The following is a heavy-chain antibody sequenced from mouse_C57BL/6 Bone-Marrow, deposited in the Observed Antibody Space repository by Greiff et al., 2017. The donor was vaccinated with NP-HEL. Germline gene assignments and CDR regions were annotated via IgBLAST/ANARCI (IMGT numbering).Heavy chain of an antibody. J-gene: IGHJ4*01. D-gene: IGHD2-5*01. V-gene: IGHV1-64*01. Sequence: QVQLQQPGAELVKPGASVKLSCKASGYTFTSYWMHWVKQRPGQGLEWIGMIHPNSGSTNYNEKFKSKATLTVDKSSSTAYMQLSSLTSEDSAVYYCARSGSNYVNAMDYWGQGTSVTVSS. CDR2: IHPNSGST. CDR3: ARSGSNYVNAMDY. CDR1: GYTFTSYW.